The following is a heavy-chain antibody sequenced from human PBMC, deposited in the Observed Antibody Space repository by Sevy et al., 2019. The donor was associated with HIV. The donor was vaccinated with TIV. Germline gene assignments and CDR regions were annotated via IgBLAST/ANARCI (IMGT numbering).Heavy chain of an antibody. CDR1: GFTFSSYD. V-gene: IGHV3-30-3*01. CDR3: ARDSSSGWYGNFDY. J-gene: IGHJ4*02. CDR2: ISYDGSNK. D-gene: IGHD6-19*01. Sequence: GGSLRLSCAASGFTFSSYDMHWVRQAPGKGLEWVAVISYDGSNKYYADSVKGRFTISRDNSKNTLYLQMNSLRAEDTAVYYCARDSSSGWYGNFDYWGQGTLVTVSS.